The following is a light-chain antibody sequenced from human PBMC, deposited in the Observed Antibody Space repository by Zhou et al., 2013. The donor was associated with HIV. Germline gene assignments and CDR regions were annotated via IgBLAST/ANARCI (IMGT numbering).Light chain of an antibody. Sequence: DIQLTQSPLSLSASVGDRVNVTCRASQTISTYLNWFQQTVGKAPKLLIFGASSLQSGVPARFSGRGSGTDFTLTITGLQPEDFATYYCQQTYSTPELSFGGGTKVEIK. J-gene: IGKJ4*01. CDR1: QTISTY. V-gene: IGKV1-39*01. CDR3: QQTYSTPELS. CDR2: GAS.